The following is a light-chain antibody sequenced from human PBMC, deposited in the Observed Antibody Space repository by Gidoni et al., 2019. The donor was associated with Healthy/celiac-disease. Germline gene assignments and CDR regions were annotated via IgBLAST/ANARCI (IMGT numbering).Light chain of an antibody. CDR3: QQYNNWRYT. J-gene: IGKJ2*01. Sequence: EIVMTQSPATLSVSPGERATLPCRASQSVSSNLAWYQQKPGQAPRLLIYGASTRATGIPARFSGSGSGTEFTLTISSLQSEDFAVYYCQQYNNWRYTFXXXTKLEIK. V-gene: IGKV3-15*01. CDR1: QSVSSN. CDR2: GAS.